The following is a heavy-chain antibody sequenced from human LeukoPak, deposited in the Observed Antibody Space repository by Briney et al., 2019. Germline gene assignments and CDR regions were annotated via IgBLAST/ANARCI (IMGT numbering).Heavy chain of an antibody. Sequence: SETLSLTCTVSGGSISSGSYYWSWIRQPAGKGLEWIGRIYTSGSTNYNPSLKSRVTISVDTSKNQFSLKLSSVTAADTAVYYCARDYCSGGSCYPENWFDPWGQGTLVTVSS. CDR1: GGSISSGSYY. CDR3: ARDYCSGGSCYPENWFDP. V-gene: IGHV4-61*02. D-gene: IGHD2-15*01. CDR2: IYTSGST. J-gene: IGHJ5*02.